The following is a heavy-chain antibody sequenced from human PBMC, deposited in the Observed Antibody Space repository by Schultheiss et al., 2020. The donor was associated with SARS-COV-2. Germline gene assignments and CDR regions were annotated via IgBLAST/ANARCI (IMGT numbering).Heavy chain of an antibody. V-gene: IGHV3-30*03. CDR3: ARSMAGSWYYFDY. J-gene: IGHJ4*02. D-gene: IGHD6-13*01. CDR2: ISYDGSNK. Sequence: GGSLRLSCAASGFTFSSYSMNWVRQPPGKGLEWVAVISYDGSNKYYADSVKGRFTISRDNSKNTLYLQMNSLRAEDTAVYYCARSMAGSWYYFDYWGQGTLVTVSS. CDR1: GFTFSSYS.